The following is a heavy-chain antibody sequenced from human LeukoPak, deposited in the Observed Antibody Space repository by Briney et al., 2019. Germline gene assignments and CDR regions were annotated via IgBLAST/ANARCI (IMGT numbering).Heavy chain of an antibody. CDR3: ARTPSIAAAGIFDY. V-gene: IGHV4-39*07. CDR1: GGSISSSSYY. J-gene: IGHJ4*02. D-gene: IGHD6-13*01. Sequence: SETLSLTCTVSGGSISSSSYYWGWIRHPPGKGLEYIGNIFYSGSTTYNPSLKSRVTISVDTSNNQFSLKLNSVTAADTAVYYCARTPSIAAAGIFDYWGQGILVTVSS. CDR2: IFYSGST.